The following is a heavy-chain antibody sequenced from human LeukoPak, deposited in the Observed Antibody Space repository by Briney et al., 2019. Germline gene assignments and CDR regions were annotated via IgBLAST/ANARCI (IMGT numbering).Heavy chain of an antibody. J-gene: IGHJ4*02. CDR1: GYSFPIYW. CDR3: ARHSYDDILTGTTPPDY. V-gene: IGHV5-51*01. Sequence: GEPLRISCQASGYSFPIYWIAWVRQVSGKGLEWLGIIYPSNSDTRYSPSFQGRVTISVDTSVTTAYLQLSSLQTSDTAIYYCARHSYDDILTGTTPPDYWGQGTLLTISS. D-gene: IGHD3-9*01. CDR2: IYPSNSDT.